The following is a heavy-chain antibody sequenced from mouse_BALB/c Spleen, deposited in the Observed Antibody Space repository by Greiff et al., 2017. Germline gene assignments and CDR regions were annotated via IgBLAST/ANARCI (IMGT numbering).Heavy chain of an antibody. V-gene: IGHV5-6*01. Sequence: EVQGVESGGDLVKPGGSLKLSCAASGFTFSSYGMSWVRQTPDKRLEWVATISSGGSYTYYPDSVKGRFTISRDNAKNTLYLQMSSLKSEDTAMYYCARQRSTMVTTSAMDYWGQGTSVTVSS. CDR2: ISSGGSYT. CDR1: GFTFSSYG. J-gene: IGHJ4*01. CDR3: ARQRSTMVTTSAMDY. D-gene: IGHD2-2*01.